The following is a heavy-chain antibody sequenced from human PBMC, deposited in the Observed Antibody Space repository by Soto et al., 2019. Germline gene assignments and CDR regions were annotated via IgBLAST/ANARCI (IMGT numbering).Heavy chain of an antibody. CDR1: GFTFRSYW. CDR3: TRIDYYGSGNYNRGGGFDE. D-gene: IGHD3-10*01. CDR2: INGDGTNI. Sequence: DVQLVESGGGFVQPGGSLRLSCAASGFTFRSYWMHWVRQGPGKGPVWVARINGDGTNIAYADSVQGRFTISRDNAKKTVYLQMNSLGVEDTAVYFCTRIDYYGSGNYNRGGGFDEWGQGTKVTVSS. J-gene: IGHJ3*01. V-gene: IGHV3-74*01.